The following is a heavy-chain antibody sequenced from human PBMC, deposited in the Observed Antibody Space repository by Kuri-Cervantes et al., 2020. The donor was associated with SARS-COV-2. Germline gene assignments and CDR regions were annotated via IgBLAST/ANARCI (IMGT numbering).Heavy chain of an antibody. V-gene: IGHV4-61*05. D-gene: IGHD3-9*01. J-gene: IGHJ5*02. CDR2: IYHSGST. CDR3: ARETTYYDILTGYLRRWFDP. Sequence: SETLSLTCTVSGGSISSSSYYWGWIRQPPGKGLEWIGYIYHSGSTTYNPSLKSRVSMSIDMSRNQFSLKLRSVTAADTAVYYCARETTYYDILTGYLRRWFDPWGQGTLVTVSS. CDR1: GGSISSSSYY.